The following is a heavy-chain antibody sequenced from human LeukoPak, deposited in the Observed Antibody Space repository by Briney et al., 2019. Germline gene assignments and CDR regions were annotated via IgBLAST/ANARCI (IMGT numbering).Heavy chain of an antibody. J-gene: IGHJ6*03. D-gene: IGHD2-2*01. CDR1: GGSISSYY. CDR2: IYYSGST. Sequence: KPSETLSLTCTVSGGSISSYYWSWIRQPPGKGLEWIGYIYYSGSTNYNPSLKSRVTISVDTSKNQFSLKLSSVTAADTAVYCCARSSSLRSWYYMDVWGKGTTVTVSS. V-gene: IGHV4-59*01. CDR3: ARSSSLRSWYYMDV.